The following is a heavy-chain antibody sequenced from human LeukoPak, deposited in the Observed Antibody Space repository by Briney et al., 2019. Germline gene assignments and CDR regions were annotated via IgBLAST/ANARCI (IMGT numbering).Heavy chain of an antibody. CDR3: ARDRSGSNWYSDY. V-gene: IGHV1-69*08. D-gene: IGHD6-13*01. Sequence: GASVKVSCKASGGTFNSYSISWVRQAPGQGLEWMGRIIPVLGTADYAQKFQGRVTITADRSTTTAYSELSSLISDDTAVYFCARDRSGSNWYSDYWGQGTLVTLSS. CDR1: GGTFNSYS. J-gene: IGHJ4*02. CDR2: IIPVLGTA.